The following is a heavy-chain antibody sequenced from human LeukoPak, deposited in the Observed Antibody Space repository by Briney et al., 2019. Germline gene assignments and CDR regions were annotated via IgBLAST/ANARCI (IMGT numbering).Heavy chain of an antibody. CDR1: GFTFSDAS. Sequence: GGSLRLSCAGSGFTFSDASMSWVRQAPGKGLEWVGRIKSKTAGGTTDYAAPVKGRFTVSRDDSKNTLYVHMNSLKTEDTAVYYCITGFGYWGQGTLVTVSS. CDR2: IKSKTAGGTT. CDR3: ITGFGY. D-gene: IGHD3-10*01. V-gene: IGHV3-15*01. J-gene: IGHJ4*02.